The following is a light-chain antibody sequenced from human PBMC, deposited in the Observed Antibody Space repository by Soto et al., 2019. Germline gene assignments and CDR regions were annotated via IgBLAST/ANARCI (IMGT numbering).Light chain of an antibody. CDR3: QQYINLWT. CDR2: GAS. V-gene: IGKV3-15*01. J-gene: IGKJ1*01. Sequence: EIVMTQSPATLSVSPGQRATLSCRARQSVSGSVAWYQQKPGQAPRLLIYGASTRATGIPARFSGSGSGTEFTLTISSLQSEDFAVYYCQQYINLWTFGQGTKVDI. CDR1: QSVSGS.